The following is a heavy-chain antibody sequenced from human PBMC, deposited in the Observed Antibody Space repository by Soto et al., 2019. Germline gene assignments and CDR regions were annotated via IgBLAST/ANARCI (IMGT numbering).Heavy chain of an antibody. V-gene: IGHV3-33*01. J-gene: IGHJ6*02. Sequence: QVQLVESGGGVVQPGRSLRLSCAASGFTFSSYGMHWVRQAPGKGLEWVAVIWYDGSNKYYADSVKGRFTISRDNSKNTLYLQMNSMRAEDTAVYYCARSGYYDSSGPLGNVYYYYGMDVWGQGTTITVSS. CDR1: GFTFSSYG. D-gene: IGHD3-22*01. CDR3: ARSGYYDSSGPLGNVYYYYGMDV. CDR2: IWYDGSNK.